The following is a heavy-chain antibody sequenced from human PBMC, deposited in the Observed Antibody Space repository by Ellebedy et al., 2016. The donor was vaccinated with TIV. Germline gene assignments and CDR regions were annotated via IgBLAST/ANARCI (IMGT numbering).Heavy chain of an antibody. CDR2: ITSGSNTI. J-gene: IGHJ4*02. Sequence: GESLKISXEPSGFTFTRYAMNWVRQAPGKGLEWISHITSGSNTIDYADSVKGRFTISRDNTKNSLYLQLTSLRADDTAIYYCARTSENGDYFDHWGQGTLVTVSS. CDR1: GFTFTRYA. CDR3: ARTSENGDYFDH. D-gene: IGHD4-17*01. V-gene: IGHV3-48*04.